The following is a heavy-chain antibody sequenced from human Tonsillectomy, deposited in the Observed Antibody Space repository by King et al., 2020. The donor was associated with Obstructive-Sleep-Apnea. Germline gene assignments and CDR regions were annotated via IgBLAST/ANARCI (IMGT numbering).Heavy chain of an antibody. CDR1: GFSVSSNY. Sequence: VQLVESGGGLVQPGGSLRLSCAASGFSVSSNYMSWVRQAPGKGLVWGSVIFSGGSTYYADSVKGRFTNSRDNSKNTLYLQMNSLRAEDTVVYYCARDEEVGYYYYYGMDVWGQGTTVTVSS. D-gene: IGHD2-2*01. V-gene: IGHV3-66*01. J-gene: IGHJ6*02. CDR3: ARDEEVGYYYYYGMDV. CDR2: IFSGGST.